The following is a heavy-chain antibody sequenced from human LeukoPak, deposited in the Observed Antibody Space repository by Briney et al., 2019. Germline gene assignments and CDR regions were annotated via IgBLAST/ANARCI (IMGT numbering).Heavy chain of an antibody. CDR2: ISDNGRST. J-gene: IGHJ6*02. V-gene: IGHV3-23*01. D-gene: IGHD2-15*01. Sequence: PGGSLRLSCAASGFTFRTLAMNWVRQAPGKGLEWVSTISDNGRSTHYADSVKGRFTISRDNSKNMLYLQMNSLRAEDTAVYYCARLPAYYYGMDVWGQGTTVTVSS. CDR1: GFTFRTLA. CDR3: ARLPAYYYGMDV.